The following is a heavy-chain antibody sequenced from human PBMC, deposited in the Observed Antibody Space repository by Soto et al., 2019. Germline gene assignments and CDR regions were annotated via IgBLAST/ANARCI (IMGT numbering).Heavy chain of an antibody. V-gene: IGHV3-30*03. CDR2: ISYDGSNK. J-gene: IGHJ4*01. Sequence: QVQLVESGGGVVQPGRSLRLSCAASGFTFSSYGMHWVRQAPGKGLEWVAVISYDGSNKYYADSVKGRFTISRDNSKNTLYLQMNSLRAEDTAVYYCVAQAARRFDYWGHGTLVTVSS. CDR1: GFTFSSYG. D-gene: IGHD6-13*01. CDR3: VAQAARRFDY.